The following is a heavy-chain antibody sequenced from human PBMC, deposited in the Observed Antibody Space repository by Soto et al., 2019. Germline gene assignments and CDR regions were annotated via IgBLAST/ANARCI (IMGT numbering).Heavy chain of an antibody. J-gene: IGHJ6*02. CDR1: GGTFSSYA. CDR2: IIPIFGTA. D-gene: IGHD3-3*01. CDR3: ASARTIFGVVTPPNYYGMDV. V-gene: IGHV1-69*13. Sequence: SVKVSCKASGGTFSSYAISWVRQAPGQGLEWMGGIIPIFGTANYAQKFQGRVTITADESTSTAYMELSSLRSEDTAVYYCASARTIFGVVTPPNYYGMDVLGQGTTVTVSS.